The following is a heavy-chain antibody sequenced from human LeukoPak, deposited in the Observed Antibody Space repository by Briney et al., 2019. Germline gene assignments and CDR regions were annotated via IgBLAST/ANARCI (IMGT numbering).Heavy chain of an antibody. J-gene: IGHJ6*02. CDR3: ARGEAAYYYYGMDV. Sequence: ASVKASCKASGYTFTSYGISWVRQAPGQGLEWMGRIIPILGIANYAQKFQGRVTITADKSTSTAYMELSSLRSEDTAVYYCARGEAAYYYYGMDVWGQGTTVTVSS. D-gene: IGHD6-13*01. CDR1: GYTFTSYG. CDR2: IIPILGIA. V-gene: IGHV1-69*04.